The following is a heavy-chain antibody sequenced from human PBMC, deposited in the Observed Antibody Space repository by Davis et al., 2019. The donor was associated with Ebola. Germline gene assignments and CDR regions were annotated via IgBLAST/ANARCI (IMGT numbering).Heavy chain of an antibody. CDR2: VHGGNGNT. V-gene: IGHV1-18*04. CDR1: GYTFTSYG. Sequence: AASVKVSCKASGYTFTSYGISWVRQAPGQGLEWMGWVHGGNGNTKYSQRFQGRVTITTDTSASTAYLDLSSLRSDDTAVFYCARATFGYNSGWYADYWGQGTLVTVSS. D-gene: IGHD6-19*01. J-gene: IGHJ4*02. CDR3: ARATFGYNSGWYADY.